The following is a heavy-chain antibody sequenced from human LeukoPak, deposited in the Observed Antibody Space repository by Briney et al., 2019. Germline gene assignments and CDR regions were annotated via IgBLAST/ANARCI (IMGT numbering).Heavy chain of an antibody. V-gene: IGHV3-7*01. Sequence: GGSLRLSCAASGFSFSSTLLTWVRQAPGKGLEWVANIKQDGSEKYYVDSVKGRFTISRDNAKNSLYLQMNSLRAEDTAVYYCASSQVGDYWGQGTLVTVSS. D-gene: IGHD2-15*01. J-gene: IGHJ4*02. CDR1: GFSFSSTL. CDR2: IKQDGSEK. CDR3: ASSQVGDY.